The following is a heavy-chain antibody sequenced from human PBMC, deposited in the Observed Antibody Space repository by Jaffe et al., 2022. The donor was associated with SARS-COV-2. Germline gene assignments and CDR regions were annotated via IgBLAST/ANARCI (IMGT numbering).Heavy chain of an antibody. V-gene: IGHV4-39*01. Sequence: HLQESGPGLVKPSETLSLTCTVSGGSISSRDYYWGWIRQPPGKGLEWIASMSYSGSTYYNPSLKSRVSISLDSSKNQFSLRLTSVSAADTAVYYCARHPFGGRHKVDYWGQGTLVTVSS. D-gene: IGHD3-16*01. CDR3: ARHPFGGRHKVDY. J-gene: IGHJ4*02. CDR2: MSYSGST. CDR1: GGSISSRDYY.